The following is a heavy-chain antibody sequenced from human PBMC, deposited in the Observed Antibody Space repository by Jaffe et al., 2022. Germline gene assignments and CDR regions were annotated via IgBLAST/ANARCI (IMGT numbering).Heavy chain of an antibody. V-gene: IGHV4-4*02. CDR1: GASISNNYW. D-gene: IGHD3-16*01. Sequence: QVQLQESGPSLVKPSGTLSLTCAVSGASISNNYWWTWIRQPPGNGLEWLGEIHHSGISNYNPSLKSRVTISVDKSKNQFSLNLDSVTAADTAVYYCATTGTYSYSYGHWGQGTLVTVSS. CDR3: ATTGTYSYSYGH. J-gene: IGHJ4*02. CDR2: IHHSGIS.